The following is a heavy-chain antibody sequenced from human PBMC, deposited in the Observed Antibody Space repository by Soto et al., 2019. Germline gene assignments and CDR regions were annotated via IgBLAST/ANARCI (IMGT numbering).Heavy chain of an antibody. Sequence: QGQLVQSGAEVKKPGASVKVSCKVSGHTLSELSIYWVRQAPGKGLEWMGGFDPEVGKTIYTQKVQGRVTMSEDKSTDTAYLELRSLRFEDTAIYYCTTDSRGGAYGSVDVWGQGTNVTVSS. CDR3: TTDSRGGAYGSVDV. D-gene: IGHD4-17*01. J-gene: IGHJ6*02. V-gene: IGHV1-24*01. CDR1: GHTLSELS. CDR2: FDPEVGKT.